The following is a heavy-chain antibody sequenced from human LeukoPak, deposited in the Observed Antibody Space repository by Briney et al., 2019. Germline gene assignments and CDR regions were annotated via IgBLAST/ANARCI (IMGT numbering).Heavy chain of an antibody. CDR1: GFTFSNYG. CDR2: IWYDGSNK. Sequence: GGSLRLSCAASGFTFSNYGMHWVRQAPGKGLEWVAVIWYDGSNKYQRDSVKGRFTISRDNSKNTLYLQMNSLRAEDTAVYYCAREWYDSSGYYPYWGQGTLVTVSS. J-gene: IGHJ4*02. V-gene: IGHV3-33*01. CDR3: AREWYDSSGYYPY. D-gene: IGHD3-22*01.